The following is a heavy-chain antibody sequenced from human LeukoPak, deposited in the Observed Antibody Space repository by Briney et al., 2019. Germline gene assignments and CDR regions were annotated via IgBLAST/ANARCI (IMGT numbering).Heavy chain of an antibody. Sequence: ASVKVSCKASGGTFSSYAISWVRQAPGQGLECMGGIIPIFGTANYAQKFQGRVTITADESTSTAYMELSSLRSEDTAVYYCARAYCSSTSCYAPTDYYYGMDVWGKGTTVTVSS. D-gene: IGHD2-2*01. CDR1: GGTFSSYA. J-gene: IGHJ6*04. CDR3: ARAYCSSTSCYAPTDYYYGMDV. CDR2: IIPIFGTA. V-gene: IGHV1-69*13.